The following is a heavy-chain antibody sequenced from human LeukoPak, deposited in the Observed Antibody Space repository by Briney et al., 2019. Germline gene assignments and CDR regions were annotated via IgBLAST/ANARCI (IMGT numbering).Heavy chain of an antibody. D-gene: IGHD5-18*01. J-gene: IGHJ4*02. CDR3: ARGGSDTAMAHDY. CDR2: INSDDSRT. CDR1: GFTFSAFW. V-gene: IGHV3-74*01. Sequence: GGSLRLSCAASGFTFSAFWMHWVRQAPGKGLVWVSRINSDDSRTTYADSVKGRFTISRDNAKNTLYLQVNSLRAEDTAVYFCARGGSDTAMAHDYWGQGTLVTVSS.